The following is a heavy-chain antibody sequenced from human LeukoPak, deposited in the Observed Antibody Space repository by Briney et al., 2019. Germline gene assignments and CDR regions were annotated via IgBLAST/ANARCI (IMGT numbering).Heavy chain of an antibody. CDR2: IYYTGGET. J-gene: IGHJ3*02. V-gene: IGHV4-59*08. CDR1: GGSINSYY. CDR3: ARQPGGTAAFDI. Sequence: SETLSLTCTVSGGSINSYYWSWIGQPPGMGLEWSGYIYYTGGETNYNPSLKSRLTISVDTSKNQFSLMLTSVTAADTAVYYCARQPGGTAAFDIWAQGTMVTVSS. D-gene: IGHD1-14*01.